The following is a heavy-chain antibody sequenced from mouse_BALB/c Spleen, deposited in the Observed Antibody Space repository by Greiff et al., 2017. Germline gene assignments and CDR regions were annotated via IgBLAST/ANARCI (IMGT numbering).Heavy chain of an antibody. CDR3: ARGGLYYYGSSLYYYAMDY. CDR2: ISSGGSYT. J-gene: IGHJ4*01. D-gene: IGHD1-1*01. Sequence: EVQLVESGGDLVKPGGSLKLSCAASGFTFSSYGMSWVRQTPDKRLEWVATISSGGSYTYYPDSVKGRFTISRDNAKNTLYLQMSSLKSEDTAMYYCARGGLYYYGSSLYYYAMDYWGQGTSVTVSS. V-gene: IGHV5-6*01. CDR1: GFTFSSYG.